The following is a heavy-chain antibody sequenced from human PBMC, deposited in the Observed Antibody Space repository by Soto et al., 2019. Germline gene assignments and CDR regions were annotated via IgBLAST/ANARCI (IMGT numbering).Heavy chain of an antibody. Sequence: DVQLVESGGGLVQPGRSLRLSCAASGFTFSNYAMHWVRQAPGKGLEWVSGISWNSGTIGYADSVKGRFTISRDNAKNSLYLQMNSLRAEDTALYYCAKDKLYSNYEYYFDHWGQGTLVTVSS. J-gene: IGHJ4*02. V-gene: IGHV3-9*01. D-gene: IGHD4-4*01. CDR2: ISWNSGTI. CDR1: GFTFSNYA. CDR3: AKDKLYSNYEYYFDH.